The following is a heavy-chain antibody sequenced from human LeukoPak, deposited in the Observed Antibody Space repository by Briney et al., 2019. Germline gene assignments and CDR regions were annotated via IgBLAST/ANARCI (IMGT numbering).Heavy chain of an antibody. Sequence: GGSLRLSCAASGFTFSTYWMTWVRQAPGKGLEWVANIKQDGSEKYYVDSVKGRFTISRDNSKNSLYLQMNSLRTEDTALYYCAKRSYDSSGPTDWGKGTLVTVSS. CDR2: IKQDGSEK. CDR3: AKRSYDSSGPTD. J-gene: IGHJ4*02. D-gene: IGHD3-22*01. CDR1: GFTFSTYW. V-gene: IGHV3-7*05.